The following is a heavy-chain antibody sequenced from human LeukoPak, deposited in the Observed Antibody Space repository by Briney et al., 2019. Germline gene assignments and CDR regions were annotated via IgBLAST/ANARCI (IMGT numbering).Heavy chain of an antibody. CDR3: AKDFARGKIQLPNLVQVGEFDP. CDR1: GFTFSSYA. D-gene: IGHD5-18*01. Sequence: PGRSLRLSCAASGFTFSSYAMSWVRQAPGKGLEWVSAISGSGGSTYYADSVKGRFTISRDNSKNTLYLQMNSLRAEDTAVYYCAKDFARGKIQLPNLVQVGEFDPWGQGTLVTVSS. V-gene: IGHV3-23*01. J-gene: IGHJ5*02. CDR2: ISGSGGST.